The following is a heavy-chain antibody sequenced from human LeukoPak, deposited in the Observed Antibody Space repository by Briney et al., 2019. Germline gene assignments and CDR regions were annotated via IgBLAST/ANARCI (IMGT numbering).Heavy chain of an antibody. J-gene: IGHJ3*01. D-gene: IGHD4-17*01. V-gene: IGHV1-2*02. Sequence: ASVKVSCKASGFTFTGYYMHWVRQAPGQGLEWMGWIHPNSGGTNYAQKFRGRVTMTRDTSISTAYMELSSLKSDDTAMYYCARWTTVLTDWGQGTMVIVSS. CDR1: GFTFTGYY. CDR3: ARWTTVLTD. CDR2: IHPNSGGT.